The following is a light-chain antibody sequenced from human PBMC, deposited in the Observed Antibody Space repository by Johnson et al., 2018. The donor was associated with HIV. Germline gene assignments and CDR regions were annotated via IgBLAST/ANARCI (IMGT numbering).Light chain of an antibody. V-gene: IGLV1-51*01. CDR3: GTWDSRLSAPYV. CDR1: SSNIGNNY. CDR2: DNN. Sequence: HSVLTQPPSVSAAPGQKVTISCSGSSSNIGNNYVSWFQQLPGTAPKLLIYDNNKRPSGIPDRFSGSKSGTSATLGITGLQTGDEADYYCGTWDSRLSAPYVVGTSTKVTVL. J-gene: IGLJ1*01.